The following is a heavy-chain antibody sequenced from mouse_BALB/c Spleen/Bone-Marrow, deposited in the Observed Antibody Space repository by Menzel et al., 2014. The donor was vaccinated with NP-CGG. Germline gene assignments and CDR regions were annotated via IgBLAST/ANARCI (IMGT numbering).Heavy chain of an antibody. CDR3: ARFTRDY. CDR2: INPGSGGT. Sequence: QVQLQQSGAELVRPGTSVKVSCKASGYAFTNYLIEWVKQRPGQGLEWIGVINPGSGGTNYNEKFRGKATLTADKSSSTAYMQLSSLTSDDSAVYFCARFTRDYWGQGTTLTVSS. CDR1: GYAFTNYL. J-gene: IGHJ2*01. V-gene: IGHV1-54*01.